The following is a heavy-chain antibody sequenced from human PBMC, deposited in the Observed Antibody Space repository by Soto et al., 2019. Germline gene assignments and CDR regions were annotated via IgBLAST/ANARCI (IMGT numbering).Heavy chain of an antibody. CDR1: GFTFDDYT. Sequence: GGSLRLSCAASGFTFDDYTMHWVRQAPGKGLEWVSLISWDGGSTYYADSVKGRFTISRDNSKNSLYLQMNSLRTENTALYYCAKGARPASDYFDYWGQGTLVTVSS. J-gene: IGHJ4*02. D-gene: IGHD2-2*01. CDR3: AKGARPASDYFDY. V-gene: IGHV3-43*01. CDR2: ISWDGGST.